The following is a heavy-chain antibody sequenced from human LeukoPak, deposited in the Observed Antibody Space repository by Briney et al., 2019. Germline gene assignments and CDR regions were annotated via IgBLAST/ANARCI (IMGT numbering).Heavy chain of an antibody. CDR1: GYSISSGYY. CDR2: IYHSGST. CDR3: ARDVGYGDYVEYFQH. J-gene: IGHJ1*01. V-gene: IGHV4-38-2*02. D-gene: IGHD4-17*01. Sequence: SETLSLTCTVSGYSISSGYYWGWIRQPPGKGLEWIGSIYHSGSTYYNPSLKSRVTISVDTSKNQFSLKLSSVTAADTAVYYCARDVGYGDYVEYFQHWGQGTLVTVSS.